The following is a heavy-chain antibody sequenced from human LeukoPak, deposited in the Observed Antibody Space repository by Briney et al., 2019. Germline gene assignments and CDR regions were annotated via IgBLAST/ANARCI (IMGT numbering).Heavy chain of an antibody. D-gene: IGHD1-26*01. CDR2: IWSDGNIK. J-gene: IGHJ3*01. CDR1: GFIFKNYG. V-gene: IGHV3-33*01. Sequence: GGSLRLSCTASGFIFKNYGMHWVRQTPGKGLEWLAVIWSDGNIKYYADSVKGRFSISRDNFKNLLYLQMSGLRAEDTAVYYCARVGSGSYFLDALDVWGQGTMVTVSS. CDR3: ARVGSGSYFLDALDV.